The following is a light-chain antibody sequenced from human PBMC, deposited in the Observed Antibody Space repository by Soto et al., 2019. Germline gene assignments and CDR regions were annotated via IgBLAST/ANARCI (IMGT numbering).Light chain of an antibody. CDR2: GAS. Sequence: EIVLTQSPGTLSLSPGERATLSCRASQSVSSSYLAWYQQKPGQAPRLLIYGASSRATGIPDSFSGSGSGTDFTLTISRLEPEAFALYYCQHYGSSSLGQGTRLEIK. J-gene: IGKJ5*01. V-gene: IGKV3-20*01. CDR3: QHYGSSS. CDR1: QSVSSSY.